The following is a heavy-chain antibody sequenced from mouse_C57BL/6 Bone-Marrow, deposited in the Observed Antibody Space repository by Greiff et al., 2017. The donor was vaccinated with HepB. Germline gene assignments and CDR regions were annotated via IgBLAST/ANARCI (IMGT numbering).Heavy chain of an antibody. CDR2: IRNKANGYTT. D-gene: IGHD2-2*01. J-gene: IGHJ2*01. V-gene: IGHV7-3*01. CDR3: ARLMVTTFDY. CDR1: GFTFTDYY. Sequence: EVMLVESGGGLVQPGGSLSLSCAASGFTFTDYYMSWVRQPPGKALEWLGFIRNKANGYTTEYSASVKGRFTISRDNSQSILYLQMDALRAEASATYYCARLMVTTFDYWGQGTTLTVSS.